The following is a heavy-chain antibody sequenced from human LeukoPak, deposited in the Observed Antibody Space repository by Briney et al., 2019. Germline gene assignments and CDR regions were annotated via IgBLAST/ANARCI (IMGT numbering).Heavy chain of an antibody. V-gene: IGHV1-2*02. Sequence: GASVKVSCKASGYTFTGYYMHWVRQAPGQGLEWMGWINPNSGGTNYAQKFQGRVTMTRDTSISTAYVELSRLRSDDTAVYYCARDRTRRWFGESHYGMDVWGQGTTVTVSS. D-gene: IGHD3-10*01. CDR2: INPNSGGT. CDR3: ARDRTRRWFGESHYGMDV. CDR1: GYTFTGYY. J-gene: IGHJ6*02.